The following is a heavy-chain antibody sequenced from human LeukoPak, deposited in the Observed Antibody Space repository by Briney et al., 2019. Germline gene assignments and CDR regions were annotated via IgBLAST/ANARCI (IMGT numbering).Heavy chain of an antibody. Sequence: PGRSLRLSCAASGLTFRNCGMHWVRQAPGKGLEWVAVIWYDGSNEGYADSVKGRFTISRDNSKNMLYLQMNSLRDEGTAVYYCATNSGTPPRYMNVWGKGTTVNVSS. CDR1: GLTFRNCG. D-gene: IGHD1-26*01. CDR2: IWYDGSNE. CDR3: ATNSGTPPRYMNV. V-gene: IGHV3-33*01. J-gene: IGHJ6*03.